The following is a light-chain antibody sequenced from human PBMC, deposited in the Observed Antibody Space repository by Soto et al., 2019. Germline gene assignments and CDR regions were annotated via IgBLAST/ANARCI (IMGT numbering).Light chain of an antibody. CDR1: SRDVGGHDY. V-gene: IGLV2-8*01. Sequence: QSALTQPPSASGSPVQSVTISCTVTSRDVGGHDYVSWYQQHPGKAPKLMIYELSKRPSGVPDRFSGSKSGNTASLTVSGLQAEDEADYYCSSYVTGNSLIFGGGTKLTVL. CDR2: ELS. J-gene: IGLJ2*01. CDR3: SSYVTGNSLI.